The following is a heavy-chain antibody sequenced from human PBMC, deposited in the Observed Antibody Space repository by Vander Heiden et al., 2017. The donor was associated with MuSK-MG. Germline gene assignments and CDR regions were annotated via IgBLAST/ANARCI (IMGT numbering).Heavy chain of an antibody. CDR1: GGSFSGYY. J-gene: IGHJ4*02. V-gene: IGHV4-34*01. CDR2: INHSGST. CDR3: AGGLGVDC. D-gene: IGHD3-10*01. Sequence: QVQLQQWGAGLLKPSETLSLTCAVYGGSFSGYYWSWIRQRPGKGLEWIGEINHSGSTNYDPSLKSRVTISVDTSKNQFSLKLSSVTAADTAVYYCAGGLGVDCWGQGTLVSVSS.